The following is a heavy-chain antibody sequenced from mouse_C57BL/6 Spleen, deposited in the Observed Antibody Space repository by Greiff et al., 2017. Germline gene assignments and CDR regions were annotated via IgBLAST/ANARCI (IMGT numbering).Heavy chain of an antibody. Sequence: EVKVVESGGGLVKPGGSLKLSCAASGFTFSDYGMHWVRQAPEKGLEWVAYISSGSSTIYYADTVKGRFTISRDNAKNTLFLQMTSLRSEDTAMYYCARDRGYFDYWGQGTTLTVSS. CDR3: ARDRGYFDY. V-gene: IGHV5-17*01. J-gene: IGHJ2*01. CDR1: GFTFSDYG. CDR2: ISSGSSTI.